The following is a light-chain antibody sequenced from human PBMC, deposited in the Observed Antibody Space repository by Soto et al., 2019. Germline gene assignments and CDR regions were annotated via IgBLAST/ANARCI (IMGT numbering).Light chain of an antibody. CDR3: QQYGSS. J-gene: IGKJ1*01. CDR1: QSITRN. V-gene: IGKV3-15*01. Sequence: VMTQSPATLSVSPGERAALSCRASQSITRNLAWYQQKPGQAPRLLIYGASTRATGIPARFSGSGSGTDFTLTISRLEPEDFAVYYCQQYGSSFGQGTKVDIK. CDR2: GAS.